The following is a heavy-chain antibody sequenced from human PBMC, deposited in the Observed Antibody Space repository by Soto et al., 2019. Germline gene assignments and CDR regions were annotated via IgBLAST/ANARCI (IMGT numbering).Heavy chain of an antibody. J-gene: IGHJ5*02. V-gene: IGHV4-34*01. D-gene: IGHD3-16*01. Sequence: PSETLSLTCAVSGGSISGSYYYWSWIRQPPGKGLEWIGEINHSGSTNYNPSLKSRVTISVDTSKNQFSLKLSSVTAADTAVYYCARGRYAIWFDPWGQGTLVTVSS. CDR3: ARGRYAIWFDP. CDR2: INHSGST. CDR1: GGSISGSYYY.